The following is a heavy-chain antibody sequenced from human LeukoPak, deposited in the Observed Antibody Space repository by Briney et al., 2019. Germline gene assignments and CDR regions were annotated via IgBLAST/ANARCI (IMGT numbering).Heavy chain of an antibody. CDR2: ISGSGGST. V-gene: IGHV3-23*01. J-gene: IGHJ6*03. D-gene: IGHD2-15*01. CDR3: AKNGDRGAYCSGGSCYPYYYHYMDV. Sequence: GGSLRLSCAASGFTFDDYGMSWVRQAPGKGLEWVSAISGSGGSTYYADSVKGRFTISRDNSKNTLYLQMNSLRAEDTAIYYCAKNGDRGAYCSGGSCYPYYYHYMDVWGKGTTVTISS. CDR1: GFTFDDYG.